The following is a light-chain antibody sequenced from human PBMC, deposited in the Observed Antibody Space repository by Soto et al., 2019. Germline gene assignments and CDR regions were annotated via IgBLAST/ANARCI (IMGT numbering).Light chain of an antibody. CDR1: QSVINNY. Sequence: EIVLTQSPGTLSLSPGERATLSCRASQSVINNYLAWYQQKAGQAPRLLIYDASTRATGIPDRFSGSGSGTEFTLTIAGLQPDDFATYYCQQYDTSPLTFGGGTKVDIK. CDR2: DAS. CDR3: QQYDTSPLT. J-gene: IGKJ4*01. V-gene: IGKV3-20*01.